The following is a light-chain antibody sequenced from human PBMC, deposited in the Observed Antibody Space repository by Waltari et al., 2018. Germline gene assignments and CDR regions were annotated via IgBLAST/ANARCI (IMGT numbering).Light chain of an antibody. V-gene: IGKV3-11*01. J-gene: IGKJ1*01. CDR1: QSVSFS. Sequence: EIVLTQSPATLSLSPGDRATLSCRASQSVSFSLSWYQQKAGQAPRLVIYDALDRATGIPARFIGSGSGTDFNLTISRLEPEDFAVYYCQQYSTAPWTFGQGTKVEIK. CDR2: DAL. CDR3: QQYSTAPWT.